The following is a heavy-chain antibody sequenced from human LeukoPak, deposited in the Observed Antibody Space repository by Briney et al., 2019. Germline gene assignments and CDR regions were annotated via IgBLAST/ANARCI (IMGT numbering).Heavy chain of an antibody. J-gene: IGHJ4*02. CDR2: IYHSGST. Sequence: SETLSLTCAFSGYSISSGYYWGWIRPPPGKGLEWIRSIYHSGSTYYNPSLKSRVTISVDTSKNQFSLKLSSVTAADTAVYYCARRYPLYYFDYWGQGTLVTVSS. CDR1: GYSISSGYY. D-gene: IGHD2-2*01. CDR3: ARRYPLYYFDY. V-gene: IGHV4-38-2*01.